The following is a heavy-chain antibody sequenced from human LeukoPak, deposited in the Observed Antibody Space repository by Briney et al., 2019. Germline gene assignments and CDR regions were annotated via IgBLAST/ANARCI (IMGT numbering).Heavy chain of an antibody. CDR3: ARAWHSWGYYFDY. Sequence: GGSLRLSCAASGFTFSSYSMNWVRQAPGKGLEWVSYISSSSSTIFYADSVKGRFTISRDNAKNSLYLQMHSLRDEDTAVYYCARAWHSWGYYFDYWGQGTLVTVSS. V-gene: IGHV3-48*02. J-gene: IGHJ4*02. CDR2: ISSSSSTI. D-gene: IGHD3-16*01. CDR1: GFTFSSYS.